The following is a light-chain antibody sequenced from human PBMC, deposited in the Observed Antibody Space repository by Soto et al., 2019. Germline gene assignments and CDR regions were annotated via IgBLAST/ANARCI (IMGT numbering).Light chain of an antibody. J-gene: IGKJ1*01. CDR1: QRVSSRY. CDR2: GSS. V-gene: IGKV3-20*01. CDR3: QQYYHSPRA. Sequence: EIVLTQSPGTLSLSPGERATISCRASQRVSSRYFDWFQQRPGQVPRLLIFGSSSRAPGIPDRFSGSGFGTDFTLTISRMEAADFGFYYCQQYYHSPRAFGQGTKVEIK.